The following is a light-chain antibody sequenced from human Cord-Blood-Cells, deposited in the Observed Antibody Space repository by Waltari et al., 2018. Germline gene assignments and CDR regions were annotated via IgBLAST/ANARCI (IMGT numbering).Light chain of an antibody. CDR3: QQYYSTPYS. V-gene: IGKV4-1*01. CDR2: WAT. CDR1: QSVLYSSNNKKY. Sequence: DIVMTQSPDSLAVSLGERATINCKSSQSVLYSSNNKKYLAWYQQKPGQPPKLLIYWATTRESGVPDLFSGSGSGTDFPLTISSLQAEDVAVYYCQQYYSTPYSFGQGTKLEIK. J-gene: IGKJ2*03.